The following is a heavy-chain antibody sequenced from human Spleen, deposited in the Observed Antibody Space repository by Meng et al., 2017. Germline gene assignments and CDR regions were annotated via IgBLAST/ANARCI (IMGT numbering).Heavy chain of an antibody. D-gene: IGHD3-22*01. J-gene: IGHJ4*01. CDR1: GFSVSESY. CDR2: IYSGGFT. V-gene: IGHV3-53*01. Sequence: VQLGAPGGGVIQPGGSLRLSCAGSGFSVSESYMSWVRQAPGKGLEWISVIYSGGFTYYADSVKGRFTISRDNSKNTLFLQMNSLRAEDTAVYYCARATSGYYIDWGHGTLVTVSS. CDR3: ARATSGYYID.